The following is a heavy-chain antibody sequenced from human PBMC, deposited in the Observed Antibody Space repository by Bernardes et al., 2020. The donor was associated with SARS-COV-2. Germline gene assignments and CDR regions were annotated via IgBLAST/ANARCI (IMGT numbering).Heavy chain of an antibody. CDR1: RFPFSVYA. J-gene: IGHJ6*02. CDR2: MSYDGTNE. Sequence: GSLRPSCAAARFPFSVYAMHWVRPAPGKGLEWVALMSYDGTNEHYADSVKGRFTISRDNSEKTVYLQMNSLTREDTAVYYCARDPEDCSSTSCYSSDYYYYYGMDVWGQGTTVIVSS. D-gene: IGHD2-2*01. CDR3: ARDPEDCSSTSCYSSDYYYYYGMDV. V-gene: IGHV3-30*04.